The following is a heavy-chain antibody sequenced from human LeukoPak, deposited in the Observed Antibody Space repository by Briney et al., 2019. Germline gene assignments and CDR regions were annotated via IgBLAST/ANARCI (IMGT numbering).Heavy chain of an antibody. CDR3: ARDRCSSTSCYAPDV. J-gene: IGHJ6*04. Sequence: GASVKVSCKASGYTFTGYYMHWVRQAPGHGLEWMGWINPNSGGTNYAQKFQGRVTMTRDTSISTAYMELSRLRSDDTAVYYCARDRCSSTSCYAPDVWGKGTTVTVSS. D-gene: IGHD2-2*01. CDR1: GYTFTGYY. V-gene: IGHV1-2*02. CDR2: INPNSGGT.